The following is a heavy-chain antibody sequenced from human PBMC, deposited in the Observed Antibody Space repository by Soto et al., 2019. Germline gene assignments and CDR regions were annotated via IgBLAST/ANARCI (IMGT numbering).Heavy chain of an antibody. CDR2: IYADGRT. CDR3: TRDPTTIVTTFPFDI. V-gene: IGHV3-66*01. CDR1: GFTVMNNY. Sequence: EVQLVESGGGLVQPGGSLRLSCAASGFTVMNNYFSWVSQAPGKGLEWVSVIYADGRTFYADSVKDRFTIYRDNSKNTVSLQMNSLRVEDTAVYYCTRDPTTIVTTFPFDIWGQGTMVTVSS. D-gene: IGHD4-17*01. J-gene: IGHJ3*02.